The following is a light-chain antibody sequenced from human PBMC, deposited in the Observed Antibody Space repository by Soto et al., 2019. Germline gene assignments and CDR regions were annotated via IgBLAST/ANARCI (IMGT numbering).Light chain of an antibody. J-gene: IGKJ1*01. CDR3: QHYDSSPRRT. CDR2: GTS. Sequence: EIVLTQSPGTLSLSPGDRATLSCRVNQNINSPYLAWYQHKPGQAPRLLVFGTSSRATGIPDRFSGSRSGSDFTLTIQRLEPEDFALYYYQHYDSSPRRTFGQGTKVDMK. CDR1: QNINSPY. V-gene: IGKV3-20*01.